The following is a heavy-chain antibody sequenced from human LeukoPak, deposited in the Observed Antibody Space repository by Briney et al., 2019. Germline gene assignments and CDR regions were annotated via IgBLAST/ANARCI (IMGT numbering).Heavy chain of an antibody. D-gene: IGHD3-22*01. CDR1: GYTFTGYC. CDR2: INPNSGGT. Sequence: ASVKVSCKASGYTFTGYCMHWVRQAPGQGLEWMGWINPNSGGTNSAQKFQGRVTMTSDTSISTAYMELSRLTSDDTAVYYCARGYYDSSDFEYFHHWGQGTLVTVSS. V-gene: IGHV1-2*02. CDR3: ARGYYDSSDFEYFHH. J-gene: IGHJ1*01.